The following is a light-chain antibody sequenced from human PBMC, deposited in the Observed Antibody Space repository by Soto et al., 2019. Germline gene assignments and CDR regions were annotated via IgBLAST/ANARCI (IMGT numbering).Light chain of an antibody. CDR2: QHS. Sequence: SYELTQPPSVSVSPGQQASITCPGKKLGEKYTGGYQQKPGQSPVLVIYQHSQRPSGIPERFSGSNSGNTATLTISGTQAMDEADYHCQAWDSSTDVVFGGGTKLTVL. CDR1: KLGEKY. V-gene: IGLV3-1*01. CDR3: QAWDSSTDVV. J-gene: IGLJ2*01.